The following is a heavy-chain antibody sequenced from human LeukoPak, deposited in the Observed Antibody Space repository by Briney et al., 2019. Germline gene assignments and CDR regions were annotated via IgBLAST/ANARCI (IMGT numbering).Heavy chain of an antibody. CDR2: ISSSSSYI. CDR1: GFTFSSYS. Sequence: KTGGSLRLSCAASGFTFSSYSMNWVRQAPGKGLEWVSSISSSSSYIYYADSVKGRFTISRDNAKNSLYLQMNSLRAEDTAVYYCARDGPLYSGSYDFDYWGQGTLVTVSS. J-gene: IGHJ4*02. V-gene: IGHV3-21*01. CDR3: ARDGPLYSGSYDFDY. D-gene: IGHD1-26*01.